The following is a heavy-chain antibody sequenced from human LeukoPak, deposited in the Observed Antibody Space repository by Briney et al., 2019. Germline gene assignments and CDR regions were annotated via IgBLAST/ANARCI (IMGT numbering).Heavy chain of an antibody. CDR3: ARGGGLDV. D-gene: IGHD3-16*01. J-gene: IGHJ6*02. CDR1: GFTFNNYG. V-gene: IGHV3-7*03. CDR2: INHNGNVN. Sequence: LRLSCAASGFTFNNYGMHWVRQAPGKGLEWVASINHNGNVNYYVDSVKGRFTISRDNAKNSLYLQMSNLRAEDTAVYFCARGGGLDVWGQGATVTVSS.